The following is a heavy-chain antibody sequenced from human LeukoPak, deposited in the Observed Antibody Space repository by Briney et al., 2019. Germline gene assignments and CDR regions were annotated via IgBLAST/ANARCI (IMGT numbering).Heavy chain of an antibody. CDR1: GGSINSGGYS. D-gene: IGHD6-13*01. J-gene: IGHJ5*02. CDR3: ARDQSSSWYWFDP. CDR2: IYHSGTT. Sequence: PSETLSLTCAVSGGSINSGGYSWNWIRQPPGKGLEWIVYIYHSGTTYYNPSLKSRVTISVARSKNQFSLKLSSVTAADTAVYYCARDQSSSWYWFDPWGQGTLLTVSS. V-gene: IGHV4-30-2*01.